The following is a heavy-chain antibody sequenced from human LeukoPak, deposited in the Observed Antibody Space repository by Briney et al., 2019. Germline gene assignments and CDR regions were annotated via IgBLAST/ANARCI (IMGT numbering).Heavy chain of an antibody. Sequence: GGSLRLSCAASGFTFSSYWMSWVRQAPGKGPEWVANIKQDGSEKYYVDSVKGRFTISRDNAKNSLYLQMNSLRAEDTAVYYCARGEDYYDSSGYHYYFDYWGQGTLVTVSS. V-gene: IGHV3-7*01. CDR2: IKQDGSEK. J-gene: IGHJ4*02. D-gene: IGHD3-22*01. CDR1: GFTFSSYW. CDR3: ARGEDYYDSSGYHYYFDY.